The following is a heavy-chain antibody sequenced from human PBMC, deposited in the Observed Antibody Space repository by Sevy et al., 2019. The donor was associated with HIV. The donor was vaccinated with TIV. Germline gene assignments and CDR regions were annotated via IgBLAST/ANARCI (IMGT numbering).Heavy chain of an antibody. CDR1: GDSVSNTNYY. J-gene: IGHJ4*02. V-gene: IGHV4-61*02. CDR2: MKTSGST. D-gene: IGHD3-22*01. Sequence: SETLSLTCTVSGDSVSNTNYYWSWIRQPAGKGLEWIGRMKTSGSTNYNPSLKSRVTMSVDTSKNQFSLKLSSVTAADTAVYYCARWNYYDSRGFSSFDYWGQGTLVTVSS. CDR3: ARWNYYDSRGFSSFDY.